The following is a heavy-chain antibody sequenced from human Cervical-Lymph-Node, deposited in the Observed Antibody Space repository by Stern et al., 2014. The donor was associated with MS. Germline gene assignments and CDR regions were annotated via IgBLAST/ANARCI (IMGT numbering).Heavy chain of an antibody. Sequence: QVQLLQPGAEVKKPGASVKVSCKASGYTFTSFDINWVRQATGQGLEWMGWMNHNSSDKGYPQKLQGRVTMTRDTSNSTAHMEMSSLRSEDTAVYLDVWGQGTTVTVSS. V-gene: IGHV1-8*01. J-gene: IGHJ6*02. CDR1: GYTFTSFD. CDR3: V. CDR2: MNHNSSDK.